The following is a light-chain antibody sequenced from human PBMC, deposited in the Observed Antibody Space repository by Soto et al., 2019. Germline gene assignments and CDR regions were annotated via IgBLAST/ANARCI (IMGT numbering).Light chain of an antibody. J-gene: IGLJ1*01. Sequence: QSVLTQPASLSGSPGQSITISCTGTSSDIGAYDYVSWFQQHPGKAPKLIIFDVSKRPSGVPNRFSGSKSGNTASLTISGLRAEDEADYYCCSYVGRNTYVFGTGTKVTVL. CDR2: DVS. CDR1: SSDIGAYDY. CDR3: CSYVGRNTYV. V-gene: IGLV2-14*03.